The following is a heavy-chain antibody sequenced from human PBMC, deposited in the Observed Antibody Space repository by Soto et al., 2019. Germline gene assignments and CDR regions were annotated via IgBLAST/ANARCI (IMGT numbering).Heavy chain of an antibody. CDR1: GGSISSYY. CDR2: IYYTGST. D-gene: IGHD3-16*01. CDR3: ARVTPLVTGFHY. J-gene: IGHJ4*01. Sequence: PSETLSLTCTVSGGSISSYYWGWIRQPPGKGLEWIGCIYYTGSTNYSPSLKSRVTISVDTSKNQFSLKLSSVTAADTAVYYCARVTPLVTGFHYGGQGTLVTVSS. V-gene: IGHV4-59*01.